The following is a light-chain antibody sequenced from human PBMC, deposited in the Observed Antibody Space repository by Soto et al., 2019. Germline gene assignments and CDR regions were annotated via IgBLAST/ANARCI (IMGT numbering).Light chain of an antibody. CDR2: GAS. J-gene: IGKJ1*01. Sequence: IVLTQSPGTLSLSTGERATLSCRARQSVSTSNLAWYQQRPGQAPRLLIYGASRRASGIPDRFSGSGSGTDFTLTISRLEAEDLAVYYCQQYDNSVWTFGQGTKVDI. CDR3: QQYDNSVWT. CDR1: QSVSTSN. V-gene: IGKV3-20*01.